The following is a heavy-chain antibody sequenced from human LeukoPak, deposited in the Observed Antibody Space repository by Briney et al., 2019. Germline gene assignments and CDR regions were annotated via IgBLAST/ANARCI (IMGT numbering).Heavy chain of an antibody. CDR2: ISGSGGST. J-gene: IGHJ3*02. D-gene: IGHD6-13*01. CDR1: GFTLSSHA. Sequence: GGSLRLSCAASGFTLSSHAMSWVRQAPGKGLEWVSGISGSGGSTYYADSVKGRFTISRDNSKNTLYLQMNSLRAEDTAVYYCAKDTQPPTATAGNAFDIWGKGTRATVSS. V-gene: IGHV3-23*01. CDR3: AKDTQPPTATAGNAFDI.